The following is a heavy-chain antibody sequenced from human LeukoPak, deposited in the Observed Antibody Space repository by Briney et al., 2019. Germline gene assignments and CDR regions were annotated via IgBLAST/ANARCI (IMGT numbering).Heavy chain of an antibody. V-gene: IGHV4-39*07. CDR3: ARVDWTPDY. D-gene: IGHD3/OR15-3a*01. CDR1: GGSISSSSYY. CDR2: IYYSGST. Sequence: SETLSLTCTVSGGSISSSSYYWGWIRQPPGKGLEWIGSIYYSGSTYYNPSLKSRVTISVDTSKNQFSLKLSSVTAADTAVYHCARVDWTPDYWGQGNLATVSS. J-gene: IGHJ4*02.